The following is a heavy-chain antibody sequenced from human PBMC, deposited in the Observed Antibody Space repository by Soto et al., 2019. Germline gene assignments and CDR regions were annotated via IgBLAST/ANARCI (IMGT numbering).Heavy chain of an antibody. Sequence: ASVKVSCKASGYTFTSYGISWVRQAPGQGLEWMGWISAYNGNTNYAQKLQGRVTMTTDTSTSTAYMELRSLRSDDTAVYYCARVVVITTASDAFDIWGQGTMVTVSS. CDR2: ISAYNGNT. CDR3: ARVVVITTASDAFDI. V-gene: IGHV1-18*01. CDR1: GYTFTSYG. D-gene: IGHD3-22*01. J-gene: IGHJ3*02.